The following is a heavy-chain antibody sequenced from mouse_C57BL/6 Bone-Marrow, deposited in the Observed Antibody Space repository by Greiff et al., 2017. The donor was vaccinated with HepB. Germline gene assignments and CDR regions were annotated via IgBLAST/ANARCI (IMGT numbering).Heavy chain of an antibody. J-gene: IGHJ3*01. D-gene: IGHD2-1*01. CDR3: ARYLIYYALAWFAY. V-gene: IGHV1-75*01. CDR1: GYTFTDYY. Sequence: QVQLKESGPELVKPGASVKISCKASGYTFTDYYINWVKQRPGQGLEWIGWIFPGSGSTYYNEKFKGKATLTVDKSSSTAYMLLSSLTSEDSAVYFCARYLIYYALAWFAYWGQGTLVTVSA. CDR2: IFPGSGST.